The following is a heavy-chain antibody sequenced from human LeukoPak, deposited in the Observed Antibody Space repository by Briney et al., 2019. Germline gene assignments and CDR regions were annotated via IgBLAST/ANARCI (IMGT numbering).Heavy chain of an antibody. D-gene: IGHD6-19*01. CDR2: IYYSGST. J-gene: IGHJ4*02. CDR1: GGSISSYY. CDR3: ARDGGTSGNNYYFDY. V-gene: IGHV4-59*01. Sequence: SETLSLTCTVSGGSISSYYWSWIRQPPGKGLEWIGYIYYSGSTNYNPSLKSRVTISVDTSKNQFSLKLSSVTAADTAVYYCARDGGTSGNNYYFDYWGQGILVTVSS.